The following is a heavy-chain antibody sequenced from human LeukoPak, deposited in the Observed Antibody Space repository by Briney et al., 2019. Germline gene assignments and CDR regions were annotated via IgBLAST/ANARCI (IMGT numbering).Heavy chain of an antibody. CDR3: RGTSGSSRFFDY. Sequence: GGSLRLSCAASGFTFSGSAMHWVRQASGKGLEWVGRIRSKANSYATAYAASVKGRFTISRDDSKNTAYLQMNGLKTEDTAVYYCRGTSGSSRFFDYWGQGTLVTVFS. V-gene: IGHV3-73*01. D-gene: IGHD1-26*01. J-gene: IGHJ4*02. CDR2: IRSKANSYAT. CDR1: GFTFSGSA.